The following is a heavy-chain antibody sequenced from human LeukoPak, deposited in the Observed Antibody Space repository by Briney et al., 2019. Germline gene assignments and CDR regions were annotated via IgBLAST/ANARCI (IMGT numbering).Heavy chain of an antibody. V-gene: IGHV3-30*03. D-gene: IGHD1-14*01. CDR1: GFTFSSYG. J-gene: IGHJ4*02. CDR3: ARGQNHDYGDY. CDR2: ISYDGSNK. Sequence: PGGSLRLSCAASGFTFSSYGMHWVRQAPGKGLEWVAVISYDGSNKYYADSMKGRFTISRDNSKNTLYLQMNSLRAEDTAVYYCARGQNHDYGDYWGQGTLVTVSS.